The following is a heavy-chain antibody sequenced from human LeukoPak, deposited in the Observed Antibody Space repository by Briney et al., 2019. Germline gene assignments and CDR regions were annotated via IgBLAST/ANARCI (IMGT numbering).Heavy chain of an antibody. CDR1: GGSISSGDYY. D-gene: IGHD4-17*01. V-gene: IGHV4-30-4*08. J-gene: IGHJ5*02. CDR2: IYYSGST. Sequence: PSQTLSLTCTLSGGSISSGDYYWSWIRQPPGKGLEWIGYIYYSGSTYYNPSLKSRVTISVDTSKNQFSLKLSSVTAADTAVYYCARDLHTPGDYGDYGSPPNWFDPWGQGTLVTVSS. CDR3: ARDLHTPGDYGDYGSPPNWFDP.